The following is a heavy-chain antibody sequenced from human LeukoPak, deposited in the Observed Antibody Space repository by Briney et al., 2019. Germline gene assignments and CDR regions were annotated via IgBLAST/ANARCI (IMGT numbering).Heavy chain of an antibody. Sequence: SETLSLTCTVSGGSISSYYWSWIRQPPGKGLEWIGYIYYSGSTNYNPSLKSRVTISVDTSKNQFSLKLSSVTAADTAVYYCARVPQLYYYCGMDVWGKGTTVTVSS. CDR3: ARVPQLYYYCGMDV. V-gene: IGHV4-59*01. CDR1: GGSISSYY. D-gene: IGHD2-2*01. CDR2: IYYSGST. J-gene: IGHJ6*04.